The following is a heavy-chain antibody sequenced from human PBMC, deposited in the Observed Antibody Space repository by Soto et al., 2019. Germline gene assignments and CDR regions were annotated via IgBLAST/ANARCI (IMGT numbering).Heavy chain of an antibody. CDR1: GFTFGDYA. Sequence: GGSLRLSCTASGFTFGDYAMSWFRQAPGKGLEWVGFIRSKAYGGTTEYAASVKGRFTISRDDSKSIAYLQMNSLKTEDTAVYYCTRARRYSSGWYKSWVFDYWGQGTLVTVSS. J-gene: IGHJ4*02. V-gene: IGHV3-49*03. D-gene: IGHD6-19*01. CDR3: TRARRYSSGWYKSWVFDY. CDR2: IRSKAYGGTT.